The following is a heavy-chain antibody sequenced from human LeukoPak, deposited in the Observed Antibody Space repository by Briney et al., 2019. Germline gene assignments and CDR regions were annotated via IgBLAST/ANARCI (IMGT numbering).Heavy chain of an antibody. CDR2: IYHSGST. D-gene: IGHD6-13*01. CDR1: AYSISSGCY. CDR3: AREVAAAGGSYMDV. J-gene: IGHJ6*03. V-gene: IGHV4-38-2*02. Sequence: SETLSLTCTVSAYSISSGCYWGWIRQPPGKGLEWIGSIYHSGSTYYNPSLKSRVTISVDTSKNQFSLKLSSVTAADTAVYYCAREVAAAGGSYMDVWGKGTTVTVAS.